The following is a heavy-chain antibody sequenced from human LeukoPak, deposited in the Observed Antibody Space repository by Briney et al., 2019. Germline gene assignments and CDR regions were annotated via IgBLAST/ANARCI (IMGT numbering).Heavy chain of an antibody. Sequence: GGSLRLSCAASGFSFSVFWMHWVRQAPGKGPVWVSRIKTDGSITDYADSVKGRFTISRDNAKNTLYLQMNSLRAEDTAVYYCASQTDSTGYWGQGTLVTVSS. D-gene: IGHD2/OR15-2a*01. CDR2: IKTDGSIT. CDR1: GFSFSVFW. V-gene: IGHV3-74*01. J-gene: IGHJ4*02. CDR3: ASQTDSTGY.